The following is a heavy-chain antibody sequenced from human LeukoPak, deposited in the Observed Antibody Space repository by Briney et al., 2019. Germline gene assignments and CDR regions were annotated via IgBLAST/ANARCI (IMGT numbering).Heavy chain of an antibody. D-gene: IGHD6-6*01. V-gene: IGHV4-4*09. Sequence: SGTLSLTCAVSGGSFTSYYWSWIRQPPGKGLEWLGHVHTSGSTDYNPSLKSRVTISVDTSKNHFSLRLNSVSAADTAVYYCARHLVQSYFDSWGQGTLVTVSS. CDR2: VHTSGST. CDR3: ARHLVQSYFDS. CDR1: GGSFTSYY. J-gene: IGHJ4*02.